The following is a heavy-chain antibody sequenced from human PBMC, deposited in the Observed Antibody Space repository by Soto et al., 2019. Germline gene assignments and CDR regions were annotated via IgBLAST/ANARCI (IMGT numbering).Heavy chain of an antibody. CDR2: IWYDGSKI. D-gene: IGHD6-13*01. CDR1: GFTFSTYG. J-gene: IGHJ6*01. Sequence: QVQLVQSGGGVVQPGGSLRLSCAASGFTFSTYGMHWVRQAPGKGLEWVAVIWYDGSKIYYADSVKGRFTISRDNSKSTLYLQMNNLRAEDTAVYYCARPLEQHQLGFGMDVWGQGSPVTVSS. V-gene: IGHV3-33*01. CDR3: ARPLEQHQLGFGMDV.